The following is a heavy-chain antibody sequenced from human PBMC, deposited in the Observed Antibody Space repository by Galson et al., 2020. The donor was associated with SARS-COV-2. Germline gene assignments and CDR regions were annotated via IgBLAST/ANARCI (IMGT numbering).Heavy chain of an antibody. CDR1: GFTFSSYG. V-gene: IGHV3-30*18. D-gene: IGHD3-10*01. J-gene: IGHJ4*02. CDR3: AKVVYSYYYGSCLGPLDY. CDR2: ISYDGSNK. Sequence: GGSLRLSCAASGFTFSSYGMHWVRQAPGKGLEWVAVISYDGSNKYYADSVKGRFTISRDNSKNTLYLQMNSLRAEDTAVYYCAKVVYSYYYGSCLGPLDYWGQGTLVTVSS.